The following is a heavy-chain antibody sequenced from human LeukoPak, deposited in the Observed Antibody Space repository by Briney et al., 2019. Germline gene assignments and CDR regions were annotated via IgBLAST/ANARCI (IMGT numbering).Heavy chain of an antibody. CDR3: AKVSGTPYYYYMDV. Sequence: GGSLRLSCAASGFRFTDYGMHWVRQAPGKGLEWVSAISGSGGSTYYADSVKGRFTISRDNSKNTLYLQMNSLRAEDTAVYYCAKVSGTPYYYYMDVWGKGTTVTVSS. CDR1: GFRFTDYG. CDR2: ISGSGGST. V-gene: IGHV3-23*01. J-gene: IGHJ6*03. D-gene: IGHD6-13*01.